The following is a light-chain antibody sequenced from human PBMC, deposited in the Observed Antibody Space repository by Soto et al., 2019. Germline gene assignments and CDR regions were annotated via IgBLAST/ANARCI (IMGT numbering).Light chain of an antibody. Sequence: QSALTQPASVSGSPGQSITISCTGTSSDVGSYNLVSWYRQHPGKAPKLMIYEGSKRPSGVSNRFSGSKSGNTASLTISGLQAEDEADYYCCSYAGSSTYVVFGGGIKLTVL. CDR1: SSDVGSYNL. V-gene: IGLV2-23*01. CDR2: EGS. CDR3: CSYAGSSTYVV. J-gene: IGLJ2*01.